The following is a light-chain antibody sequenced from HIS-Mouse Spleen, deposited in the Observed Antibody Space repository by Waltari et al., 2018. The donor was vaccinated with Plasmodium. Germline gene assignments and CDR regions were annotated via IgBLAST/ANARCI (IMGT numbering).Light chain of an antibody. J-gene: IGKJ1*01. CDR2: AAS. CDR3: QQSYSTWT. V-gene: IGKV1-39*01. Sequence: DIQMTQSTSSLAASVGDSVAITCRARQSISNYLNWYQQKPGKAPKFLIYAASTLQSGVPYRFSGSGSGTDFTLTISSRQPEDFATYYCQQSYSTWTFGQGTKVEIK. CDR1: QSISNY.